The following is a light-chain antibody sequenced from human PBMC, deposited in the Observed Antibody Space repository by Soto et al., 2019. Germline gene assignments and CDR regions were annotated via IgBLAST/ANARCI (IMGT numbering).Light chain of an antibody. CDR2: GNS. Sequence: QSVLTQPPSVSGAPGQRVPISCTGSSSNIGAGYDVHWYQQLPGTAPKLLIYGNSNRPSGVPDRLSGSKSGTSASLAITGLQAEDEADYYCQSYDSSVAKVVFGGGTKLTVL. J-gene: IGLJ2*01. V-gene: IGLV1-40*01. CDR1: SSNIGAGYD. CDR3: QSYDSSVAKVV.